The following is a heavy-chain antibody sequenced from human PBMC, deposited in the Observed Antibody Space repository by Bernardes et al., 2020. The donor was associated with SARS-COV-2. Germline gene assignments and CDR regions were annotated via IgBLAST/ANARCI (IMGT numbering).Heavy chain of an antibody. V-gene: IGHV4-59*12. CDR1: GYSLSNSF. CDR2: ISYSGSS. D-gene: IGHD3-3*01. Sequence: SETLSLTCGVSGYSLSNSFWSWIRQSPGRGLELIWSISYSGSSDYNPSLKSRVTISVNTSKSQFSLDLMSVTAADTAVYVCAIDRGEVQTLFGVVTGPHYFDFWGQGTLVTVSS. CDR3: AIDRGEVQTLFGVVTGPHYFDF. J-gene: IGHJ4*02.